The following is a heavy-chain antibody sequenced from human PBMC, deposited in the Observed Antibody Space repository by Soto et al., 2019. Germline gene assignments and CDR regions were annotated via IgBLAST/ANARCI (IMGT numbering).Heavy chain of an antibody. Sequence: QVQLVLSGAEVKKPGASVKVSCKASGYTFTSYGISWVRQAPGQGLEWMGWISAYNGNTNYAQKLQGRVTMTTDTSTSTAYMELRSLRSDDTAVYYCARVLPSTVTTLPPDYWGQGTLVTVSS. J-gene: IGHJ4*02. CDR2: ISAYNGNT. CDR1: GYTFTSYG. CDR3: ARVLPSTVTTLPPDY. V-gene: IGHV1-18*01. D-gene: IGHD4-17*01.